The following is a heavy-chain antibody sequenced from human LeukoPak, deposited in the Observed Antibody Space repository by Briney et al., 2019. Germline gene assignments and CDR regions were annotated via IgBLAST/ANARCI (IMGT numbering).Heavy chain of an antibody. CDR3: ERDKHVVLMVYASGGFDP. CDR2: FNPNSGGT. J-gene: IGHJ5*02. Sequence: ASVKGSCKASGYTFTGYYMHWVRQAPGQGLEWMGRFNPNSGGTNYAQKFQGRVTMTRGTSISAASMGRSRARSYETAVYYCERDKHVVLMVYASGGFDPWGQGTLVTVSS. CDR1: GYTFTGYY. D-gene: IGHD2-8*01. V-gene: IGHV1-2*06.